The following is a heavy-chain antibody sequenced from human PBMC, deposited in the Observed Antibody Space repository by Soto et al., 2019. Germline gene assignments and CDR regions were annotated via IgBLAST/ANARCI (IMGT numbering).Heavy chain of an antibody. J-gene: IGHJ4*02. D-gene: IGHD6-19*01. Sequence: EVQLVESGGGLVQPGGSLRLSCAISEFTFSTYWMTWVRQAPGKGLEWVANIKQDGGEKNYLESVRGRFIISRDNAKKSLYLEMNSLRAEDTAVSYCAGGSGWESDSWGQGTLVTVSA. CDR1: EFTFSTYW. CDR2: IKQDGGEK. CDR3: AGGSGWESDS. V-gene: IGHV3-7*05.